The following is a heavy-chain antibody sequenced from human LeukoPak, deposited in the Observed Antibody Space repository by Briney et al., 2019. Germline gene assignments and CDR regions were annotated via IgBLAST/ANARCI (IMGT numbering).Heavy chain of an antibody. J-gene: IGHJ3*02. D-gene: IGHD4-17*01. Sequence: SETLSLTCTVSGGSISSYYWSWIRQPAGKGLEWIGRIYTSGSTNCNPSLKSRVTMSVDTSKNQFSLKLSSVTAADTAVYYCARDDYGDSDDAFDIWGQGTMVTVSS. CDR1: GGSISSYY. V-gene: IGHV4-4*07. CDR2: IYTSGST. CDR3: ARDDYGDSDDAFDI.